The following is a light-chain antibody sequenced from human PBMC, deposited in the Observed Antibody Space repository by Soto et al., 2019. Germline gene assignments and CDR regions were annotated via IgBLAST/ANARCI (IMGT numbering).Light chain of an antibody. V-gene: IGKV3-20*01. CDR3: QQYGSSPET. CDR1: QSVSSSY. CDR2: GAS. Sequence: EIVLTQSPGTLSLSPGERATLSCRASQSVSSSYLAWYQQKPGQAPRLLIYGASSRATGIPERFSGSGSGTGFTLTISRLEPEDFAVYYCQQYGSSPETFGQGTKVEIK. J-gene: IGKJ1*01.